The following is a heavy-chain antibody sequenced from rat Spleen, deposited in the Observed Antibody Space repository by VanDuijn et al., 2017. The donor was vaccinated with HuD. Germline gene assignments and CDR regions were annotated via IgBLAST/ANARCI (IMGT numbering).Heavy chain of an antibody. V-gene: IGHV3-1*01. CDR2: ISYSGST. CDR1: GYSITSNY. D-gene: IGHD1-4*01. CDR3: ARWNYPGSYGDY. Sequence: EVQLQESGPGLVKPSQSLSLTCSVTGYSITSNYWGWIRKFPGNKMEWIGHISYSGSTSYNPSLKSRISITRDTSKNQFFLQLNSVTTEDAATYYCARWNYPGSYGDYWGQGVMVTVSS. J-gene: IGHJ2*01.